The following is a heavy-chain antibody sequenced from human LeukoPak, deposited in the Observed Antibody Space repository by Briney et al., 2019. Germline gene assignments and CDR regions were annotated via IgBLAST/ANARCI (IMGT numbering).Heavy chain of an antibody. CDR2: IWYDGSNK. CDR1: GFTFSSYG. D-gene: IGHD3-9*01. J-gene: IGHJ3*02. Sequence: PGRSLRLSCAASGFTFSSYGMHWVRQAPGKGLEWVAVIWYDGSNKYYADSVKGRFTISRDNSKNTLYLQMNSLRAEDTAVYYCARRRYPDVPSGAFDIWGQGTMVTVSS. V-gene: IGHV3-33*01. CDR3: ARRRYPDVPSGAFDI.